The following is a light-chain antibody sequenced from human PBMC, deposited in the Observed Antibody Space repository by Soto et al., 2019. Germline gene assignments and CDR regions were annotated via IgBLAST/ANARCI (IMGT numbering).Light chain of an antibody. V-gene: IGLV2-14*01. CDR2: EVS. CDR1: SSDVGSYNY. Sequence: SALTQPASVSGSPGQSITISCTGTSSDVGSYNYVSWYQQHPGKAPKLMIYEVSHRPSGVTNRFSGSKSGNTAYLTISGLQAEDEADYYCSSYTTSFIWVFGGGTKLTVL. CDR3: SSYTTSFIWV. J-gene: IGLJ3*02.